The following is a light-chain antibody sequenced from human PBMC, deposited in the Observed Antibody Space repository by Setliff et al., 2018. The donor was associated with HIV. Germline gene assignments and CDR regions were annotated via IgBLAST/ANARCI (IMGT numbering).Light chain of an antibody. Sequence: QSALTQPASVSGSPGQSITISCTGTSSDIGDTYSVSWYQQHPGKVPKLLIYDATHRPSGVSSRFSASESGNTASLTISGLQAEDEAGYYCSSYTHSRTLDFGTGTQGTVL. CDR2: DAT. CDR3: SSYTHSRTLD. CDR1: SSDIGDTYS. J-gene: IGLJ1*01. V-gene: IGLV2-14*03.